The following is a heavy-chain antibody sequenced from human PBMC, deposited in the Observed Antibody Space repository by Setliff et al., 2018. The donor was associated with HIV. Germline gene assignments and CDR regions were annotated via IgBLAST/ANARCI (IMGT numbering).Heavy chain of an antibody. J-gene: IGHJ4*02. CDR3: ARRTSFVGGAVAGHFDY. CDR1: AGSLSGSY. V-gene: IGHV4-34*01. D-gene: IGHD6-19*01. CDR2: INDSGNT. Sequence: PSETLSLTCDVYAGSLSGSYWSWISQSPGKGLEWIGEINDSGNTMYNPSLKSRVTISVDTSKNHFSLNLKSVTAADTAIFYCARRTSFVGGAVAGHFDYWGQGTPVTVSS.